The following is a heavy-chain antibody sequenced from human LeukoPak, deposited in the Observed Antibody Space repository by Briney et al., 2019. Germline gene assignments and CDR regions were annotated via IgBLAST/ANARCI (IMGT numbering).Heavy chain of an antibody. Sequence: GGSLRLSCAASGFTFSSYSMNWVRQAPGKGLEWVSSIISSSSYIYYADSVKGRFTISRDNAKNSLYLQMNSLRAEDTAVYYCARYPGYCSSTSCYVWGQGTLVTVSS. CDR3: ARYPGYCSSTSCYV. D-gene: IGHD2-2*01. J-gene: IGHJ4*02. CDR2: IISSSSYI. CDR1: GFTFSSYS. V-gene: IGHV3-21*01.